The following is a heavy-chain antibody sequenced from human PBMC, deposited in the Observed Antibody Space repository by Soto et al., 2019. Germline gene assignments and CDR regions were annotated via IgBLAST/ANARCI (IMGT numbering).Heavy chain of an antibody. CDR1: GGSFSGYY. D-gene: IGHD6-13*01. Sequence: PSETLSLTCAVYGGSFSGYYWSWIRQPPGKGLEWIGYIYYSGSTYYNPSLKSRVTISVDTSKNQFSLKLTSVTAADTAVYYCARARATIAAAAIFDCWGQGTLVTVSS. V-gene: IGHV4-34*01. CDR3: ARARATIAAAAIFDC. CDR2: IYYSGST. J-gene: IGHJ4*02.